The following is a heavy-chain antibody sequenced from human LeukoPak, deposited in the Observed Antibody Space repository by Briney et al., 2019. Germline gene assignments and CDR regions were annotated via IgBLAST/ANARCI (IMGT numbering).Heavy chain of an antibody. CDR2: ISGSSSYI. J-gene: IGHJ4*02. D-gene: IGHD3-16*01. CDR3: AKDAFGAGGFDS. V-gene: IGHV3-23*01. CDR1: GFMFSDYW. Sequence: GGSLRLSCTASGFMFSDYWMSWVRQAPGRGLEWVSTISGSSSYIDYADSVKGRFTISRDDSKNTVYLQMNSLRAEDTAVYYCAKDAFGAGGFDSWGQGTPVTVSS.